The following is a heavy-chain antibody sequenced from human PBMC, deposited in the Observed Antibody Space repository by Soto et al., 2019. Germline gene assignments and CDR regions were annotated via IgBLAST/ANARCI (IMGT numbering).Heavy chain of an antibody. CDR1: GYTFTSYA. J-gene: IGHJ4*02. D-gene: IGHD6-19*01. CDR3: ATSPGIAVADY. CDR2: INAGNGNT. V-gene: IGHV1-3*05. Sequence: QVQLVQSGAEEKKPGASVKVSCKASGYTFTSYAMHWVRQAPGQRLEWMGWINAGNGNTKYSQKFQGRVTITRDTSATTAHMALSSLRSEDTAVYYCATSPGIAVADYWGQGTLVTVSS.